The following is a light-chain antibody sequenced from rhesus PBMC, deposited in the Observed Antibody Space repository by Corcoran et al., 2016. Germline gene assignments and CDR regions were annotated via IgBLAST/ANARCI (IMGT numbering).Light chain of an antibody. V-gene: IGKV3S9*01. CDR2: GAS. Sequence: EIVMTQSPATLSLSPGERATLSCRASQSASSYVAWYQQKPEQAPRLLIYGASSRATGIPDRFSGRGSGTDFTLTISSLEPEDFAVYYCQQYSNLPHSFGQGTKVEIK. CDR3: QQYSNLPHS. CDR1: QSASSY. J-gene: IGKJ2*01.